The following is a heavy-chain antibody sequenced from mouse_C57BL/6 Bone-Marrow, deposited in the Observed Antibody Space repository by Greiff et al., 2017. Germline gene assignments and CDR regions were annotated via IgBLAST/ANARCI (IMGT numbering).Heavy chain of an antibody. D-gene: IGHD2-1*01. V-gene: IGHV1-61*01. J-gene: IGHJ4*01. CDR3: TSPGNYVYYYAMDY. CDR1: GYTFTSYW. CDR2: IYPSDSET. Sequence: VQLQQPGAELVRPGSSVKLSCKASGYTFTSYWMDWVKQRPGQGLEWIGNIYPSDSETHYNQKFKDKATLTVDKSSSTAYMQLSSLTSEDTAVYYCTSPGNYVYYYAMDYWGQGTSVTVSS.